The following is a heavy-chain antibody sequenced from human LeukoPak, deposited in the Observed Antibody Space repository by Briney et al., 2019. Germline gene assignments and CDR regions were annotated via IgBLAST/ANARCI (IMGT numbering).Heavy chain of an antibody. CDR1: GFTFSSYW. D-gene: IGHD3-22*01. J-gene: IGHJ4*02. CDR2: IKGDGSEK. Sequence: PGGSLRLSCAASGFTFSSYWMSWVRQAPGKGLEWVANIKGDGSEKYYVDSVKGRFTISRDNAKNSLSLQVNSLSAEDTAVYYCARSRSGYYEDYWGQGTLVTVSS. V-gene: IGHV3-7*01. CDR3: ARSRSGYYEDY.